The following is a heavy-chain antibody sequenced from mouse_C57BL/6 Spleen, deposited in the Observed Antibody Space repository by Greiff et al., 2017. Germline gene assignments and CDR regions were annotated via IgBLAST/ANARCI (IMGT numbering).Heavy chain of an antibody. Sequence: VQLQQPGAELVKPGASVTLSCKASGYTFTSYWLTWVKQRPGQGLKWIGDIYPGSGSTNYNDKFKSKATLTVGPSSSTAYMQLISLTSEDSAVYYCAGMGGFEDYWGQGTTLTGSS. CDR2: IYPGSGST. J-gene: IGHJ2*01. CDR1: GYTFTSYW. V-gene: IGHV1-55*01. CDR3: AGMGGFEDY.